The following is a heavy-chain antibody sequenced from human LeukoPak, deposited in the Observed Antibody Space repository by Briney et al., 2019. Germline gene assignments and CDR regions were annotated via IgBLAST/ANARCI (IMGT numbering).Heavy chain of an antibody. V-gene: IGHV4-34*01. CDR3: ARGFPPGSGSRGSHAFNV. CDR2: INYGGST. D-gene: IGHD6-19*01. Sequence: SETLSLTCAVSEMSFSAYYWNWIRQSPGKGLEWIGEINYGGSTKYTPSLEGRGTILIDTSKNQFSLKLTSVTAADTAVYYCARGFPPGSGSRGSHAFNVWGQGTMVTVSS. J-gene: IGHJ3*01. CDR1: EMSFSAYY.